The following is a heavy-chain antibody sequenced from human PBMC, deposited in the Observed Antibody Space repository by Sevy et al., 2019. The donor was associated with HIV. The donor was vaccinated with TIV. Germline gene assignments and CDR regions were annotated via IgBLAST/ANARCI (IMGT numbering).Heavy chain of an antibody. CDR2: IKTDGSSR. CDR1: GFTFSNYW. CDR3: AREGDTVLVPTAVDAFDF. V-gene: IGHV3-74*01. D-gene: IGHD2-2*01. Sequence: GGSLRLSCAASGFTFSNYWMHWVRQAPGKGLVWVSRIKTDGSSRDSADSVKRRFFISRDNAKNLVYLQMDSLRAEDTAVYYCAREGDTVLVPTAVDAFDFWGQGTMVTVSS. J-gene: IGHJ3*01.